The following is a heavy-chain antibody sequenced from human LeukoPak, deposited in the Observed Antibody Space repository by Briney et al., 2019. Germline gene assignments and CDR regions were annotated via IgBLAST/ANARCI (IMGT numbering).Heavy chain of an antibody. J-gene: IGHJ6*03. CDR1: GFTFNGYA. CDR2: ISRNGVCI. V-gene: IGHV3-43D*03. CDR3: GRACHCYYFVDD. Sequence: GGSLRLSCAASGFTFNGYAMNWVRQAPGKGLEWVSHISRNGVCISYADSVKGRFTISRDNGKNSLYLQMNSLRAEDTAVYYCGRACHCYYFVDDWGKGTPVTVSS.